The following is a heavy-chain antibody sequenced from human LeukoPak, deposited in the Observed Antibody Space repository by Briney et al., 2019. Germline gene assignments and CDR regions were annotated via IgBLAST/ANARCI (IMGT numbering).Heavy chain of an antibody. Sequence: RGSLRVSCAASGFTFSSYAMSWVRQAPGKGLEWVSGISGGGGTTDYADSVKGRFTISRDNSKNTLYLQMNSLRAEDTAIYYCAKGHASGWYLFDYWGQGTLVSVSS. V-gene: IGHV3-23*01. CDR3: AKGHASGWYLFDY. D-gene: IGHD6-19*01. J-gene: IGHJ4*02. CDR1: GFTFSSYA. CDR2: ISGGGGTT.